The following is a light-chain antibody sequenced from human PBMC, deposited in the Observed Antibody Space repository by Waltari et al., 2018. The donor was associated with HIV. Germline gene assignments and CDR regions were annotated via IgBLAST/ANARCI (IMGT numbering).Light chain of an antibody. Sequence: DIVMTQSPDPLAVSLGERATINCKSSQSVLPRSNNKNYLAWYQQKPGQPPKLLIYWASTRESGVPDRFSGSGSGTDFTLTISSLQAEDVAVYFCQQYYSSPWTFGLGTKVEIK. CDR1: QSVLPRSNNKNY. CDR3: QQYYSSPWT. V-gene: IGKV4-1*01. CDR2: WAS. J-gene: IGKJ1*01.